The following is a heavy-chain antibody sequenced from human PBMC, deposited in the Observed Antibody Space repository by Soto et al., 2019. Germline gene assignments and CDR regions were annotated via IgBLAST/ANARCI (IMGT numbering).Heavy chain of an antibody. D-gene: IGHD3-3*01. CDR1: GGTFSSYA. J-gene: IGHJ6*02. V-gene: IGHV1-69*06. Sequence: QVQLVQSGAEVKKPGSSVKVSCKASGGTFSSYAISWVRQAPGQGLEWMGGIIPIFGTANYAQKFQGRVTITADKSTSTAYMELSSLRSEDTAVYYCASPTREWLPPARDYYYGMDVWGQWTTVTVSS. CDR2: IIPIFGTA. CDR3: ASPTREWLPPARDYYYGMDV.